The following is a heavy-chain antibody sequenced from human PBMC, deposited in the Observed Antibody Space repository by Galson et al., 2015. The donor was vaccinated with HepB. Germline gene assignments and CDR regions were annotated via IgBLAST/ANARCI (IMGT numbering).Heavy chain of an antibody. V-gene: IGHV5-51*01. CDR2: INPSDSDT. J-gene: IGHJ3*02. CDR3: ARIYTGSYFGAFDI. D-gene: IGHD1-26*01. Sequence: QSGAEVKKPGESLKISCKGSGYSFTTYWIGWVRQMPGRGLEWMGIINPSDSDTRYSPSFQGQVTISGDKSINTAYLQWSSLKASDTAMYYCARIYTGSYFGAFDIWGQGTMVTVSS. CDR1: GYSFTTYW.